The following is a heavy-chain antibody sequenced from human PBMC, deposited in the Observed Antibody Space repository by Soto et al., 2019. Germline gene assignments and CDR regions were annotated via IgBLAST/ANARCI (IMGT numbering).Heavy chain of an antibody. Sequence: SETLSLTCTVSGGSISSSSYYWGWIRQPPGKGLEWIGSIYYSGSTYYNPSLKSRVTIPVDTSKNQFSLKLSSVTAADTAVYYSARHEGGYSSPHDAFDIWGQGTMVTVSS. D-gene: IGHD6-13*01. CDR1: GGSISSSSYY. CDR3: ARHEGGYSSPHDAFDI. J-gene: IGHJ3*02. CDR2: IYYSGST. V-gene: IGHV4-39*01.